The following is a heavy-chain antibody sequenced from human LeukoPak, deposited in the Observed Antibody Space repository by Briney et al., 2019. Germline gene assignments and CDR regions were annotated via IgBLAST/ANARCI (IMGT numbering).Heavy chain of an antibody. V-gene: IGHV1-8*01. CDR3: ARGRRSRYLGYYYYMDV. CDR1: GYTFTSYD. D-gene: IGHD2-2*01. J-gene: IGHJ6*03. Sequence: ASVKVSCKASGYTFTSYDITWVRPATGQGLEWMGWINPNRHNTGDAQKFHGTVTMTRNTSISTAYMELSSLRSEDAAVYYWARGRRSRYLGYYYYMDVWGKGTRVTVFS. CDR2: INPNRHNT.